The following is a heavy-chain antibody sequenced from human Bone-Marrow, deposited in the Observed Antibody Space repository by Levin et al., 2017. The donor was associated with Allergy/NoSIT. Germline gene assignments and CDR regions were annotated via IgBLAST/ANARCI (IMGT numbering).Heavy chain of an antibody. V-gene: IGHV4-61*08. D-gene: IGHD3-10*01. J-gene: IGHJ4*02. CDR3: AGEKIPFDPRWFGEEGFDY. Sequence: GSLRLSCSVSGGSVSSGDHYWSWIRQPPGKGLEWIGHIYYRGSANYNPSLKSRVTISVDTSKNQFSLKLSSVTAADTAVYYCAGEKIPFDPRWFGEEGFDYWGQGTPVTVSS. CDR2: IYYRGSA. CDR1: GGSVSSGDHY.